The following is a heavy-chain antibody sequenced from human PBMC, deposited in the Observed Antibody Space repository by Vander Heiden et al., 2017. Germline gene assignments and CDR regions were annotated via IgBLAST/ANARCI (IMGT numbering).Heavy chain of an antibody. CDR3: ASREHVGVATIGLRDYYYGMDV. V-gene: IGHV1-2*02. J-gene: IGHJ6*02. CDR1: GYTFTGYY. CDR2: VNPNSGGT. Sequence: QVQLVQSGAEVKKPGASVKVSCKASGYTFTGYYMPWVRPAPGQGREGLGRVNPNSGGTNYAQKCQGRVTIIRDTSISTAYMELSRLRSDDTAVYYCASREHVGVATIGLRDYYYGMDVWGQGTTVTVSS. D-gene: IGHD5-12*01.